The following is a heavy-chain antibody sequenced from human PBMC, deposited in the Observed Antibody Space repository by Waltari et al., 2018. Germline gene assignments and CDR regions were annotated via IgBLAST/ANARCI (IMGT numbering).Heavy chain of an antibody. CDR3: ARADYYDSSGLDH. CDR2: IVPRVDIA. V-gene: IGHV1-69*02. CDR1: GGSFTDYT. Sequence: QVQLVQSGAEVKKPGSSVKVSCKTSGGSFTDYTFNWVRQAPGQGLEWMGRIVPRVDIADYTQEFQGRATFTADTSTRTAYMTLRNLRSEDTAVYYCARADYYDSSGLDHWGPGTLVTVSS. D-gene: IGHD3-22*01. J-gene: IGHJ4*02.